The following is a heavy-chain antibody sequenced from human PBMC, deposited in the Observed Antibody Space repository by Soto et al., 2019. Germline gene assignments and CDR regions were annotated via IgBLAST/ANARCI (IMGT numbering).Heavy chain of an antibody. D-gene: IGHD1-26*01. CDR1: GFTFSSYA. V-gene: IGHV3-30-3*01. CDR3: ARVPSERYYFDY. Sequence: QVQLVESGGGVVQPGRSLRLSCAASGFTFSSYAIHWVRQAPGKGLEWVAVISYDGSNKYYADSVKGRFTISRDNSKNTLYLQMNSLRAEDTAVYYCARVPSERYYFDYWGQGTLVTVSS. J-gene: IGHJ4*02. CDR2: ISYDGSNK.